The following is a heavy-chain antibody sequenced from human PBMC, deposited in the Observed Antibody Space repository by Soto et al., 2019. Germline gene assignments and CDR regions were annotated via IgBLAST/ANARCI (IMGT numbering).Heavy chain of an antibody. D-gene: IGHD2-2*01. CDR1: GDSVSSNSAA. CDR2: TYYRSKWYN. CDR3: ARAEFFPFFRDIVVVPAAQPSYNWFDP. J-gene: IGHJ5*02. Sequence: SQTLSLTCAISGDSVSSNSAAWNWIRQSPSRGLEWLGRTYYRSKWYNDYAVSVKSRITIKPDTSKNQFSLQLNSVTPEDTAVYYCARAEFFPFFRDIVVVPAAQPSYNWFDPWGQGTLVTVSS. V-gene: IGHV6-1*01.